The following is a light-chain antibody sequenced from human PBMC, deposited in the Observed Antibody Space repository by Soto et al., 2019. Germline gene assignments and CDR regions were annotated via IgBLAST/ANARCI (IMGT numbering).Light chain of an antibody. Sequence: EIVLTQSPATLSLSLGERATLSCRASQSVSSYLAWYQQKPGQAPRLLIYDASNRATGIPARFSGSGSGTDFTLTISSLEPEDSAVYYCQQRSNWPPLTFGGGTKVEIK. J-gene: IGKJ4*01. CDR3: QQRSNWPPLT. CDR2: DAS. CDR1: QSVSSY. V-gene: IGKV3-11*01.